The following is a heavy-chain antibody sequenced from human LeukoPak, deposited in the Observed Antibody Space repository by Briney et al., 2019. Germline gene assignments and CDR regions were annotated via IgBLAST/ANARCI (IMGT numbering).Heavy chain of an antibody. Sequence: GGSLRLSCAASGFTFSSYSMNWVRQAPGKGLEWVAVISYDGSNKYYADSVKGRFTISRDNSKNTLYLQMNSLRAEDTAVYYCARAFITAEDYWGQGTLITVSS. D-gene: IGHD3-22*01. CDR2: ISYDGSNK. CDR1: GFTFSSYS. CDR3: ARAFITAEDY. J-gene: IGHJ4*02. V-gene: IGHV3-30*03.